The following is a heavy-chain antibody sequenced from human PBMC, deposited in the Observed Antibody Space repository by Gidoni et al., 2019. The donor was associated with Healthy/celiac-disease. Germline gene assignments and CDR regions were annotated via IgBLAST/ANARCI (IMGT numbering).Heavy chain of an antibody. D-gene: IGHD3-9*01. CDR1: GYSISSGYY. Sequence: QVQLQESGPGLVKPSETLSLTCAVSGYSISSGYYWGWIRQPPGKGLEWIGSIYHSGSTYYNPSLKSRVTISVDTSKNQFSLKLSSVTAADTAVYYCASPEGDIVTGYLYWGQGTLVTVSS. J-gene: IGHJ4*02. CDR3: ASPEGDIVTGYLY. V-gene: IGHV4-38-2*01. CDR2: IYHSGST.